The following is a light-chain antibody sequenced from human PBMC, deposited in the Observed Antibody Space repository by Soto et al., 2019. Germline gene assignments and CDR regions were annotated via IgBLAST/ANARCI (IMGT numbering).Light chain of an antibody. CDR3: GTWDSSLSAAV. CDR2: DNN. J-gene: IGLJ7*01. Sequence: QSVLTQPPSVSGAPGQRVTISCTGSSSNIGAGYDVHWYQQRPGTAPKLLIYDNNKRPSGIPDRFSGSKSGTSATLGITGLQTGDEADYYCGTWDSSLSAAVFGGGTQLTVL. CDR1: SSNIGAGYD. V-gene: IGLV1-51*01.